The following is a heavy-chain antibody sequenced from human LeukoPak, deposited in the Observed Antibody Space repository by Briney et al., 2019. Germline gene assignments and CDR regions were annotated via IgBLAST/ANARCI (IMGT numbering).Heavy chain of an antibody. Sequence: PGGSLRLSCAASGFTFSSYGMHWVRQAPGKGLEWVAVIWYDGSNKYYADSVKGRFTISRDNSKNTLYLQMNSLRAEDTAVYYCARGLEYYDILTGFDAFDIWGQGTMVTVSS. CDR1: GFTFSSYG. CDR3: ARGLEYYDILTGFDAFDI. D-gene: IGHD3-9*01. CDR2: IWYDGSNK. V-gene: IGHV3-33*01. J-gene: IGHJ3*02.